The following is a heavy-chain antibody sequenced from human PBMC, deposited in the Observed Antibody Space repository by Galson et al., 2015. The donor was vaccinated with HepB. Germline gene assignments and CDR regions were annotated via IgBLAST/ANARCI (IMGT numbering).Heavy chain of an antibody. J-gene: IGHJ4*02. CDR1: GFTMSKFW. Sequence: SLRLSCAASGFTMSKFWMSWVRQAPGKGPEWVACIREDGSERKYMDSVRGRFTLSRDNTGNLLFLQMNSLRDEDTAVYFCTRDEVGGHLAYWGQGALVTVSS. CDR2: IREDGSER. V-gene: IGHV3-7*03. CDR3: TRDEVGGHLAY. D-gene: IGHD3-16*01.